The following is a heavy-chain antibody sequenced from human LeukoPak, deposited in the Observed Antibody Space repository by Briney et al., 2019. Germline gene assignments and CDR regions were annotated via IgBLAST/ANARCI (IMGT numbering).Heavy chain of an antibody. V-gene: IGHV3-15*04. Sequence: GGSLRLSCAASGFTFSNAWMSWVRQAPGKGLEWVGRIESKTDGGTTDYAALVKGRFTISRDDSKNTLYLQMNSLETEDTALYYCTTDGVLAAAGTLNYWGQGTLVTVSS. CDR2: IESKTDGGTT. CDR3: TTDGVLAAAGTLNY. J-gene: IGHJ4*02. D-gene: IGHD6-13*01. CDR1: GFTFSNAW.